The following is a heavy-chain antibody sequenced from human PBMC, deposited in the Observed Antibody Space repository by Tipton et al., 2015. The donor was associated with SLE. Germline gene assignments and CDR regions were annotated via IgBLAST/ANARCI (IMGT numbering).Heavy chain of an antibody. Sequence: TLCLTCAGYGGSLSGYYWSWIRQPPGKGLEWIGEINHSGSTNYNPSLKSRVTISVDTSKNQFSLKLSSVTAADTAVYYCARGPYSPYIWGQGTMVTVSS. CDR3: ARGPYSPYI. J-gene: IGHJ3*02. CDR1: GGSLSGYY. V-gene: IGHV4-34*01. D-gene: IGHD6-13*01. CDR2: INHSGST.